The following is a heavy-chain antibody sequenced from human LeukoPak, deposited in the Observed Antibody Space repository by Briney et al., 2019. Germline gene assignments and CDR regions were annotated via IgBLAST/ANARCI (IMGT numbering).Heavy chain of an antibody. V-gene: IGHV6-1*01. CDR2: TYYRSKWHY. J-gene: IGHJ6*02. CDR3: AKQSSTNYYYYGLNV. D-gene: IGHD1-1*01. Sequence: SQTLSLTCAISGDRVSSNSAAWNWIRQSPSRGLEWLGRTYYRSKWHYDYAESVKRRITVNPDTSKNQFSLQLNSVTPEDTAVYYCAKQSSTNYYYYGLNVWGQGTTVAVSS. CDR1: GDRVSSNSAA.